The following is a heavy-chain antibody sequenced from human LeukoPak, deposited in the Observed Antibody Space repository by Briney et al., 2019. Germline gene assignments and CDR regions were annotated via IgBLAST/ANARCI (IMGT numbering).Heavy chain of an antibody. D-gene: IGHD3-16*02. CDR2: ISGSSSYI. Sequence: GGSLRLSCAASGFTFSSYAMSWVRQAPGKGLEWVSAISGSSSYIYYADSVKGRFTISRDNAKNSLYLQMDSLRAEDTAVYYCARQGNDYVWGSYRPQYYFDYWGQGTLVTVSS. V-gene: IGHV3-21*01. CDR1: GFTFSSYA. J-gene: IGHJ4*02. CDR3: ARQGNDYVWGSYRPQYYFDY.